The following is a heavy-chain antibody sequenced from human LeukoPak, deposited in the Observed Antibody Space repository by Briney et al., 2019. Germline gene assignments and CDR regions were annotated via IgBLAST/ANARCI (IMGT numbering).Heavy chain of an antibody. CDR2: IIPIFGTA. D-gene: IGHD3-16*01. CDR3: ARDGRGRFGGFDY. Sequence: SVKVSCKASGGTFSSYAVSWVRQAPGQGLEWMGGIIPIFGTANYAQKFQGRVTITTNESTSTAYMELSSLRSEDTAVYYCARDGRGRFGGFDYWGQGTLVTVSS. CDR1: GGTFSSYA. V-gene: IGHV1-69*05. J-gene: IGHJ4*02.